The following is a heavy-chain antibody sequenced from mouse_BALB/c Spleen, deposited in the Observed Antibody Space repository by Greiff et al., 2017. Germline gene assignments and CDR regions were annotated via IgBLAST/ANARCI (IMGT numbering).Heavy chain of an antibody. CDR1: GYTFTSYW. CDR2: IAPGSGST. J-gene: IGHJ2*01. CDR3: ARGRYGSFFDY. Sequence: DLVKPGASVKLSCKASGYTFTSYWINWIKQRPGQGLEWIGRIAPGSGSTYYNEMFKGKATLTVDTSSSTAYIQLSSLSSEDSAVYCCARGRYGSFFDYWGQGTTLTVSS. V-gene: IGHV1S41*01. D-gene: IGHD1-2*01.